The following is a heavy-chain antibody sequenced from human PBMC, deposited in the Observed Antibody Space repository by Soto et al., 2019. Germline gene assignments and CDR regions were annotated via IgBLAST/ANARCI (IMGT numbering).Heavy chain of an antibody. D-gene: IGHD3-22*01. J-gene: IGHJ4*01. CDR3: ARAQAAPVASYVDSRGSGPHDY. CDR2: ISTYHGDT. Sequence: ASLKVSCKASGYTFTTYGVNWVRQAPGQVLEWMEWISTYHGDTNFAQKLQGRVTMTTDTSTSTAYMELRSRRADDAAVYYCARAQAAPVASYVDSRGSGPHDYSG. CDR1: GYTFTTYG. V-gene: IGHV1-18*04.